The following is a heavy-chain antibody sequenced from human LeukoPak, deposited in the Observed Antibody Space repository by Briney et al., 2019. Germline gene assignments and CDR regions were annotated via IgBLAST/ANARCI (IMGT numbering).Heavy chain of an antibody. J-gene: IGHJ3*02. D-gene: IGHD2-21*02. CDR2: IIPIFGTA. CDR1: GGTFSSYA. CDR3: AGDPMTLRGAFDI. Sequence: SVKVSCKASGGTFSSYAISWVRQAPGQGLEWMGGIIPIFGTANYAQKFQGRVTITADESTSTAYMELSSLRSEDTAVYYCAGDPMTLRGAFDIWGQGTMVTVSS. V-gene: IGHV1-69*13.